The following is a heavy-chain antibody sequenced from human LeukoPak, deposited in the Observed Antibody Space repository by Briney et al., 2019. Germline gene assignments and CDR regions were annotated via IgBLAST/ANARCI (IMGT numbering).Heavy chain of an antibody. Sequence: GESLKISCKGSGYSFTSYWISWVRQMPGKGLEWMGRIDPSDSYTNYSPSFQGHVTISADKSISTAYLHCSSLKASDTAMYYCARHGRGSRSPNAFDIWGQGTMVTVSS. CDR3: ARHGRGSRSPNAFDI. D-gene: IGHD3-10*01. CDR1: GYSFTSYW. J-gene: IGHJ3*02. CDR2: IDPSDSYT. V-gene: IGHV5-10-1*01.